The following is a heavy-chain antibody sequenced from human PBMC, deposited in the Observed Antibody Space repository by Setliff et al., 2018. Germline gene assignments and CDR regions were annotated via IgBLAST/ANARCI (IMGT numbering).Heavy chain of an antibody. D-gene: IGHD2-21*02. Sequence: ASVKVSCKASGSTFNSYGISWVRQAPGQGLEWMGWISCYDGNTRYARKIQGRVTMTTDTSTTTAYMELRSLTSDDTAVYYCARVRPCGGDCSTGVGGPYYFDHWGQGTLVTVSS. CDR3: ARVRPCGGDCSTGVGGPYYFDH. CDR2: ISCYDGNT. V-gene: IGHV1-18*01. J-gene: IGHJ4*02. CDR1: GSTFNSYG.